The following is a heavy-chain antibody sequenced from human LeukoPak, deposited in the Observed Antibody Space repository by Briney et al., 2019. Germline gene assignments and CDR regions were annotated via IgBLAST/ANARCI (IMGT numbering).Heavy chain of an antibody. V-gene: IGHV1-69*13. J-gene: IGHJ4*02. CDR2: IIPIFGTA. Sequence: GASVTVSCKASGGTFSSYAISWVRQAPGQGLEWMGGIIPIFGTANYAQKFQGRVTITADESTSTAYMELSSLRSEDTAVYYCATDLYYYGSGTVIQGGYWGQGTLVTVSS. CDR3: ATDLYYYGSGTVIQGGY. CDR1: GGTFSSYA. D-gene: IGHD3-10*01.